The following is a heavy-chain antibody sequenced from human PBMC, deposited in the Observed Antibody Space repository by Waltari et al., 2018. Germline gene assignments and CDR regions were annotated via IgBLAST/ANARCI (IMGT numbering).Heavy chain of an antibody. CDR1: GGSFSGYY. CDR2: INHSGST. J-gene: IGHJ4*02. Sequence: QVQLQQWGAGLLKPSETLSLTCAVYGGSFSGYYWSWIRQPPGKGLEWIGEINHSGSTNYNPSLKSRVTISVDTAKNQFSLKLSSVTAADTAVYYCAREVGFDYWGQGILVTVSS. V-gene: IGHV4-34*01. CDR3: AREVGFDY.